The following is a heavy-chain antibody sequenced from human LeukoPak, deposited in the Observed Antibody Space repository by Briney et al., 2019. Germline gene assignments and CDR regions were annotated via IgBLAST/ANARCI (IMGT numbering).Heavy chain of an antibody. CDR3: AREDTAIDY. D-gene: IGHD5-18*01. J-gene: IGHJ4*02. V-gene: IGHV3-48*04. Sequence: GGSLRLSCAASGFTFSSSTMHWVRQSPGKGLEWVSYISSSGSTIYYADSVKGRFTISRDNAKNSLYLQMNSLRAEDTAVYYCAREDTAIDYWGQGTLVTVSS. CDR2: ISSSGSTI. CDR1: GFTFSSST.